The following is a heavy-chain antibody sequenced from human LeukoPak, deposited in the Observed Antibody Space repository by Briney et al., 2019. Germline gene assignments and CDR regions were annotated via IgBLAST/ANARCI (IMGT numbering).Heavy chain of an antibody. Sequence: ASVKVSCKASGGTFSSYTISWVRQAPGQELEWMGRIIPILGIANYAQKFQGRVTITADKSTSTAYMELSSLRSEDTAVYYCATLTGTGPLPFDYWGQGTLVTVSS. CDR1: GGTFSSYT. CDR3: ATLTGTGPLPFDY. V-gene: IGHV1-69*02. D-gene: IGHD1-20*01. J-gene: IGHJ4*02. CDR2: IIPILGIA.